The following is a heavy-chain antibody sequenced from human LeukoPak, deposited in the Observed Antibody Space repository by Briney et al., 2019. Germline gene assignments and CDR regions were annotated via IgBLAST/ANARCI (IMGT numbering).Heavy chain of an antibody. CDR3: ARFLQYSGSSSHCLDS. V-gene: IGHV4-59*01. D-gene: IGHD3-22*01. Sequence: PSETLSLTCTVSGGSINNYYWSWIRQPPGKGLEWIAYIYYTGGSTNYNPSLKSRVTISVDTSNNQFSLKLNSVTAADTAVYYCARFLQYSGSSSHCLDSWGQGTLVTVSS. CDR1: GGSINNYY. CDR2: IYYTGGST. J-gene: IGHJ4*02.